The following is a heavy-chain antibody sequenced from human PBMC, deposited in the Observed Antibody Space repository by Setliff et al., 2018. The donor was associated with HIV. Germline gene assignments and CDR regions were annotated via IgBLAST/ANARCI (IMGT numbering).Heavy chain of an antibody. J-gene: IGHJ4*02. CDR3: ARRVPPIPSGDLDY. CDR2: CNPKRGDS. V-gene: IGHV1-2*02. CDR1: GYRFIDYY. D-gene: IGHD4-17*01. Sequence: ASVKVSCKASGYRFIDYYMHWLRQAPGQGLEWVGGCNPKRGDSFYAQKFQGRVIISMDTSTSTTYMDLPRLTTDDTAIYYCARRVPPIPSGDLDYWGQGTLVTVS.